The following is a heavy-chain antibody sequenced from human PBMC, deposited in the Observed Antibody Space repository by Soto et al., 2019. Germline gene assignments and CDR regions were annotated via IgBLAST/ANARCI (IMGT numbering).Heavy chain of an antibody. D-gene: IGHD2-8*01. CDR2: ISAYNGNI. CDR3: ARGVEYCTNGVCYYWYFDL. CDR1: GYTFTSYG. Sequence: VKVSCKASGYTFTSYGISWVRQAPGQGLEWMGWISAYNGNINYAQKLQGRVTMTTDTSTSTAYMELRSLRSDDTAVYYCARGVEYCTNGVCYYWYFDLWGRGTLVTVSS. V-gene: IGHV1-18*01. J-gene: IGHJ2*01.